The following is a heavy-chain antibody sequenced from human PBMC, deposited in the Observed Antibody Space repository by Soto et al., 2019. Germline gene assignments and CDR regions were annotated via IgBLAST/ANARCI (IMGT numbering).Heavy chain of an antibody. J-gene: IGHJ4*02. CDR2: ISAHNGNT. Sequence: QVHLVQSGAEVKKPGASVKVSCKGSSYAFTTYGITWVRQAPGQGLEWRGWISAHNGNTNYAQKFQGRVTVTRDTSTTKADMELRSLKSADTALYYCDRGRDVDYWGQGALVTVSS. V-gene: IGHV1-18*01. CDR3: DRGRDVDY. CDR1: SYAFTTYG.